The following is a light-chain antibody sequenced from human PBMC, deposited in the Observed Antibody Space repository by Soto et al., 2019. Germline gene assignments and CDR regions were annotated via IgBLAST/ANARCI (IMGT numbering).Light chain of an antibody. CDR2: DVS. V-gene: IGLV2-14*01. Sequence: QSVLTQPDSVSGSPGQSITISCTGTSSDVGGYNYVSWYQQHPGKAPKLMIYDVSNRPSGVSNRLSGSKSGNTASLTISGLQAEDEADYYCSSYTSSSTYVFGAGTKVTVL. CDR3: SSYTSSSTYV. J-gene: IGLJ1*01. CDR1: SSDVGGYNY.